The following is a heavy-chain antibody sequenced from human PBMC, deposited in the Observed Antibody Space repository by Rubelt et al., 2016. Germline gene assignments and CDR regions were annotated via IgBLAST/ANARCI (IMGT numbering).Heavy chain of an antibody. CDR2: ISYDGSNK. J-gene: IGHJ4*02. Sequence: GKGLEWVTVISYDGSNKYYADSVKGRFTISRDNSKNTLYLQMNSLRAEDTAVYYCARAPYFYGSKGSEFDYWGQGTLVTVSS. V-gene: IGHV3-33*05. CDR3: ARAPYFYGSKGSEFDY. D-gene: IGHD3-10*01.